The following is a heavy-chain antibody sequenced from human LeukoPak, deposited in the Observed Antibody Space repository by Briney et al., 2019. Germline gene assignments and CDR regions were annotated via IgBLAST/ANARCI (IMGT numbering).Heavy chain of an antibody. CDR3: ARVSGTSVNAFDI. D-gene: IGHD1-26*01. V-gene: IGHV1-69*13. Sequence: ASVKVSCKASGYTFTSYGISWVRQAPGQGLEWMGGIIPIFGTANYAQKFQGRVTITADESTSTAYMELSSLRSEDTAVYYCARVSGTSVNAFDIWGQGTMVTVSS. CDR1: GYTFTSYG. CDR2: IIPIFGTA. J-gene: IGHJ3*02.